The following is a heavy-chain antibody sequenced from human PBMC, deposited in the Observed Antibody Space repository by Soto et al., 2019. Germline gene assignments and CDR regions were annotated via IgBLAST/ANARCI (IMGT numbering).Heavy chain of an antibody. CDR3: ARFWRGRGYSYLGTDNWFDP. CDR1: GGSISSYY. D-gene: IGHD5-18*01. CDR2: IYYSGST. V-gene: IGHV4-59*08. Sequence: PSETLSLACTVSGGSISSYYWSWIRQPPGKGLEWIGYIYYSGSTNYNPSLKSRVTISVDTSKNQFSLKLSSVTAADTAVYYCARFWRGRGYSYLGTDNWFDPWGQGTLVTVSS. J-gene: IGHJ5*02.